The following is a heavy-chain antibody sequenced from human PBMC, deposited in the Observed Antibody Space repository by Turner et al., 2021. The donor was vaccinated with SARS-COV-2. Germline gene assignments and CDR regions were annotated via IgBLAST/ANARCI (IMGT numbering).Heavy chain of an antibody. Sequence: QVQLVESGGGVVQPGRSMRLFCAASGFTFSSYAMYWVRQAPGKGLEWVAVISYDGSNKYYADSVKGRFTISRDNSKNTLYLQMNSLRAEDTAVYYCARGFSGNYYYFDYWGQGTLVTVSS. CDR2: ISYDGSNK. D-gene: IGHD1-26*01. J-gene: IGHJ4*02. V-gene: IGHV3-30-3*01. CDR1: GFTFSSYA. CDR3: ARGFSGNYYYFDY.